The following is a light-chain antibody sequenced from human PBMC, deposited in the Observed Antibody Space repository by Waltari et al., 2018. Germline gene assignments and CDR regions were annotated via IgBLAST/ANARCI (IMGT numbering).Light chain of an antibody. CDR1: SIAGRS. CDR2: FDS. Sequence: SYVLTQPPSASVAPGNAARTTCGGNSIAGRSVHWYQQMPGQAPVLVIYFDSDRPSGVPERISGSKSGNTATLTISRVEAGDEAAYYCQLWESGSDRVVFGGGTKLTVL. V-gene: IGLV3-21*01. CDR3: QLWESGSDRVV. J-gene: IGLJ2*01.